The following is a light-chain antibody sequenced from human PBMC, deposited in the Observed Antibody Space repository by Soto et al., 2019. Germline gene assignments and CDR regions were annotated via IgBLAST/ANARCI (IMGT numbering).Light chain of an antibody. Sequence: EIVLTQSPGTLSLSVGERVTLSCRASQSVSSYLAWYQQTPGQAPRLLIYDTSNSATGTPDRFSGSGSGTDFTLTIRRLEPEDFTVYYCQQYGSSPLTFGGGTTVEIK. CDR3: QQYGSSPLT. J-gene: IGKJ4*01. V-gene: IGKV3-20*01. CDR2: DTS. CDR1: QSVSSY.